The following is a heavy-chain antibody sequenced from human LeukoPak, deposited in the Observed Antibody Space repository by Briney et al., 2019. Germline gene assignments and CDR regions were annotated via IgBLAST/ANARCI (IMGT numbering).Heavy chain of an antibody. D-gene: IGHD6-13*01. CDR2: IRYDGSNK. CDR3: ARGSSPHYYYYYYMDV. V-gene: IGHV3-30*02. CDR1: GFTFSSYG. Sequence: PGGSLRLSCAASGFTFSSYGMHWVRQAPGKGLEWVAFIRYDGSNKYYADSVKGRFTISRDNSKNTLYLQMNSLRAEDTAVYYCARGSSPHYYYYYYMDVWGKGTMVTVSS. J-gene: IGHJ6*03.